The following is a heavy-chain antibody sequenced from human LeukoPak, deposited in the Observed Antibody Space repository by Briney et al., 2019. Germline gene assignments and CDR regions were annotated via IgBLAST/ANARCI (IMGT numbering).Heavy chain of an antibody. V-gene: IGHV1-8*01. CDR2: MNPNSGNT. CDR3: ARGHSARSSYGSGSYYRDY. CDR1: GYTFTSYD. Sequence: ASVKVSCKASGYTFTSYDINWVRQATGQGLEWMGWMNPNSGNTGYAQKFQGRVTMTRNTSISTAYMELSSLRSEDTAVYYCARGHSARSSYGSGSYYRDYWGQGTLVTVSS. D-gene: IGHD3-10*01. J-gene: IGHJ4*02.